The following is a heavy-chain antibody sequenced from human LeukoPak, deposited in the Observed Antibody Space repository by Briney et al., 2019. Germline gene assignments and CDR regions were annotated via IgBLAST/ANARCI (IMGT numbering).Heavy chain of an antibody. Sequence: GGSLRLSRTASGFTFGDYAMSWVRQAPGKGLEWVGFIRSKAYGGTTEYAASVKGRFTISRDDSRSIAYLQMNSLKTEDTAVYYCTRDWGVSGSYAAAFDIWGQGTMVTVSS. CDR3: TRDWGVSGSYAAAFDI. D-gene: IGHD1-26*01. V-gene: IGHV3-49*04. J-gene: IGHJ3*02. CDR1: GFTFGDYA. CDR2: IRSKAYGGTT.